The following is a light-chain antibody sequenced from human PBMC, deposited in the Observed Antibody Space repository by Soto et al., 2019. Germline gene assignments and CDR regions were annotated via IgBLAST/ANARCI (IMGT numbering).Light chain of an antibody. CDR3: QQYGSSRWT. CDR1: QSVSGSH. V-gene: IGKV3-20*01. J-gene: IGKJ1*01. CDR2: GAP. Sequence: EIVLTQSPGTLSSSPGEIATLSCRTTQSVSGSHLAWYQQRPGQAPRLLTYGAPSRATGIPDRFSGSGSGTDFTLTITRLEPEDFAVYYCQQYGSSRWTFGRGTKVQIK.